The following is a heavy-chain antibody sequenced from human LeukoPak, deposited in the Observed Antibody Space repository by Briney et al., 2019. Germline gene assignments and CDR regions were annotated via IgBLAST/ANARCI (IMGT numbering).Heavy chain of an antibody. Sequence: GGAPRLSCEASWFTFSSYWMHWGRPIPGEGVVWVSRINNDGSTTNYADSVKGRFSISRDNAKNTLYLQMNSLRAEDTAVYYCAREGWNWGLPIDYWGQGTLVTVSS. CDR1: WFTFSSYW. CDR2: INNDGSTT. V-gene: IGHV3-74*01. J-gene: IGHJ4*02. CDR3: AREGWNWGLPIDY. D-gene: IGHD7-27*01.